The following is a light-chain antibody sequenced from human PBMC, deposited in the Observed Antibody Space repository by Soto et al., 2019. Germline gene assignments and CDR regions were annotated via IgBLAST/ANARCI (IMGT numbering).Light chain of an antibody. V-gene: IGKV4-1*01. CDR2: WAS. CDR3: QQYYSTPRT. J-gene: IGKJ1*01. Sequence: DIVMTQSPDSLAVSLGERATINCKSSQSVLYSSNNKNYLAWYQQKPGQPPKLLIYWASTRESGVPDRFSGSGSWTDLTLTIISLQAEDVAVYYCQQYYSTPRTFGQGTKVEIK. CDR1: QSVLYSSNNKNY.